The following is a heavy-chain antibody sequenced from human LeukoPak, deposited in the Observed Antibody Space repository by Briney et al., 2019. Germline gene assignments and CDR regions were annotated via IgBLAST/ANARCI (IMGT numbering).Heavy chain of an antibody. Sequence: PGGSLRLSCAASGLTFSTYAMHWVRQAPGKGLESVSAISTNGRNTHYANSVKGRFTISRDNSKNTLYPQMGSLRAEDMAVYYCAREGYLTHNRNYVDYWGQGTLVTVSS. CDR2: ISTNGRNT. V-gene: IGHV3-64*01. CDR1: GLTFSTYA. D-gene: IGHD1-14*01. J-gene: IGHJ4*02. CDR3: AREGYLTHNRNYVDY.